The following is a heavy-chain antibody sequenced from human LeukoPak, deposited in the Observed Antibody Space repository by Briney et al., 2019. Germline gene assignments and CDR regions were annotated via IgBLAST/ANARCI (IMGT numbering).Heavy chain of an antibody. CDR2: IRTDGTT. V-gene: IGHV3-66*01. Sequence: GGSLRLSCAASGITVSNIYMTWVRQAPNKGLEWVSTIRTDGTTIYADSVKGRFTISRNTSKNTLYLQMNSLRAEDTAVYYCGRGGYDVDVWGQGTTVSVSS. D-gene: IGHD3-16*01. J-gene: IGHJ6*02. CDR1: GITVSNIY. CDR3: GRGGYDVDV.